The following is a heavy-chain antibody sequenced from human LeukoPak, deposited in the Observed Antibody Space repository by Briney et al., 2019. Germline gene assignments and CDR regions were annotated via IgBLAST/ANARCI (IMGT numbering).Heavy chain of an antibody. CDR1: GFTFSSYE. Sequence: PGGSLRLSCAASGFTFSSYEMNWVRQAPGKGLEWVSYISSSGSTIYYADSVKGRFTISRDNAKNSLYLQMNSLRAEDTAVYYCARSPYDILTGYSSRMDYWGQGTLVTVSS. V-gene: IGHV3-48*03. CDR3: ARSPYDILTGYSSRMDY. D-gene: IGHD3-9*01. J-gene: IGHJ4*02. CDR2: ISSSGSTI.